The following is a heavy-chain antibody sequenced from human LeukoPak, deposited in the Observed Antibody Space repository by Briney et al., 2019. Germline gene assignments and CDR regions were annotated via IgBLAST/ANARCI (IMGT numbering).Heavy chain of an antibody. Sequence: GESLRLSCAASGFTFSSYEMNWVRQAPGKGLEWVSYISSSGSSIDYADSVKGRFTISRDNAKNSVFLQMNSLRAEDTAVYYCARELEGSSFDPWGQGTQVTVSS. CDR3: ARELEGSSFDP. V-gene: IGHV3-48*03. J-gene: IGHJ5*02. D-gene: IGHD3-3*01. CDR1: GFTFSSYE. CDR2: ISSSGSSI.